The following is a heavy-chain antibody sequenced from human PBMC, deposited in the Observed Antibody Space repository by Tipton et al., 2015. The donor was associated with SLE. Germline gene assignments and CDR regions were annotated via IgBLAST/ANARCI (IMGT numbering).Heavy chain of an antibody. J-gene: IGHJ6*02. CDR1: GGSISSYY. CDR2: IYYSGST. Sequence: LRLSCPVSGGSISSYYWSWIRQPPGKGLEWIGYIYYSGSTNYNPSLKSRVTISVDTSKNQFSLKLSSVTAADTAVYYCARACLIFGVVHPYCYGMDVWGQGTTVTVSS. V-gene: IGHV4-59*01. D-gene: IGHD3-3*01. CDR3: ARACLIFGVVHPYCYGMDV.